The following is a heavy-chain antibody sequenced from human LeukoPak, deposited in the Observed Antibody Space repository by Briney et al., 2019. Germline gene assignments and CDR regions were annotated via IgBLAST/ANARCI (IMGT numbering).Heavy chain of an antibody. Sequence: GESLKISCKGSGYSSTSHWIGWVRQMPGKGLDWMGIIYPGDSDTRYSPSFQGQVTISADKSISTAYLQWSSLKASDTAIYYCARQVSGWYSYWGQGTLVTVSS. CDR1: GYSSTSHW. CDR3: ARQVSGWYSY. J-gene: IGHJ4*02. D-gene: IGHD6-19*01. V-gene: IGHV5-51*01. CDR2: IYPGDSDT.